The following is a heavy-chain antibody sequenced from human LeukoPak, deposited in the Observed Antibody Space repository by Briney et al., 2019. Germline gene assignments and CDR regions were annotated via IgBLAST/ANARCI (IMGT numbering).Heavy chain of an antibody. V-gene: IGHV1-2*02. CDR1: GYTFTDYY. Sequence: ASVKVSCKASGYTFTDYYMHWVRQAPGQGLEWMGWINPNSGDTNYAQKFQGRVTMTRDTSISTAYMELSGLRSDDTAVYYCARNSAYYSSSDYWGQGTLVTVSS. J-gene: IGHJ4*02. CDR3: ARNSAYYSSSDY. D-gene: IGHD3-22*01. CDR2: INPNSGDT.